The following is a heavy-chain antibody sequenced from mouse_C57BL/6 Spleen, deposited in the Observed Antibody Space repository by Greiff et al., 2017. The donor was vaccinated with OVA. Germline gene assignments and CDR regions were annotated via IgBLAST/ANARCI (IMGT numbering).Heavy chain of an antibody. J-gene: IGHJ4*01. Sequence: DVQLVESGGGLVQPGGSLKLSCAASGFTFSDYYMYWVRQTPEKRLEWVAYISNGGGSTYYPDTVKGRFTISRDNAKNTLYLQMSRLKSEDTAMYYCARGYDPGAMDYWGQGTSVTVSS. CDR1: GFTFSDYY. D-gene: IGHD2-10*02. CDR3: ARGYDPGAMDY. CDR2: ISNGGGST. V-gene: IGHV5-12*01.